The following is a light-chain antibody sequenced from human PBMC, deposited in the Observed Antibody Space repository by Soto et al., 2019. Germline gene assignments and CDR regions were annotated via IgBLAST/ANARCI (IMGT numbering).Light chain of an antibody. V-gene: IGLV2-8*01. Sequence: LTQPPSASGSPGQSVAISCTGTSSDVGAYNYVAWYQQHPGKVPKLMIYEVSKRPSGVPDRFSGSKSGNTASLTVSGLQADDEADYYCSSYAGSDVLGFGNGTKVTVL. CDR1: SSDVGAYNY. CDR2: EVS. J-gene: IGLJ1*01. CDR3: SSYAGSDVLG.